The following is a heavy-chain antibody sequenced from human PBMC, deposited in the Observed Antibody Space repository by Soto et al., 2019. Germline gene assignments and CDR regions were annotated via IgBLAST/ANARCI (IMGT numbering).Heavy chain of an antibody. CDR2: IWYDGSNK. CDR3: AREQRWELYEPLDY. J-gene: IGHJ4*02. V-gene: IGHV3-33*01. Sequence: QVQLVESGGGVVQPGRSLRLSCAASGFTFSSYGMHWVRQAPGKGLEWVAVIWYDGSNKYYADSVKGRFTISRDNSKKTLYLQMNSLRAEDTAVYYCAREQRWELYEPLDYWGQGTLVTVSS. CDR1: GFTFSSYG. D-gene: IGHD1-26*01.